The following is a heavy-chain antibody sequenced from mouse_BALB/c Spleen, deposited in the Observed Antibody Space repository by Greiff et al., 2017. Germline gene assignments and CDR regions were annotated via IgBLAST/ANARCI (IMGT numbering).Heavy chain of an antibody. J-gene: IGHJ3*01. CDR1: GYTFTSYV. D-gene: IGHD1-1*01. CDR2: INPYNDGT. CDR3: ARGEDYGSSSFAY. V-gene: IGHV1-14*01. Sequence: VQLKQSGPELVKPGASVKMSCKASGYTFTSYVMHWVKQKPGQGLEWIGYINPYNDGTKYNEKFKGKATLTSDKSSSTAYMELSSLTSEDSAVYYCARGEDYGSSSFAYWGQGTLVTVSA.